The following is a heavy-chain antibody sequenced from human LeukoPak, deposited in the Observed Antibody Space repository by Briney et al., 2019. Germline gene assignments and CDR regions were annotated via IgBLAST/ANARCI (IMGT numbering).Heavy chain of an antibody. J-gene: IGHJ4*02. Sequence: SETLSLTCTVSGDSISSSSYYWEWIRQPPGKGLEWIGSTFYSGSTYYNPSLKSRVTISVDTSKNQFSLKLSSVTAADTAVYYCARDGVYYDSSGYRSYYFDYWGQGTLVTVSS. D-gene: IGHD3-22*01. CDR2: TFYSGST. CDR3: ARDGVYYDSSGYRSYYFDY. CDR1: GDSISSSSYY. V-gene: IGHV4-39*02.